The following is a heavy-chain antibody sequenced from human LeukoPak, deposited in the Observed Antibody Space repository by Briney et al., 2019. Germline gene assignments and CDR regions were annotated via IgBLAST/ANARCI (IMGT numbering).Heavy chain of an antibody. Sequence: GGSLRLSCTASGITFADYSVSWVRQAAGKGLEGVGFIRPTSLGSTSDFTGPVKGRFSISKDDSKTVAYLQMNSLETEDTAVYYCSARRFGDFVAGYLGGQGTRVTVSS. CDR1: GITFADYS. J-gene: IGHJ4*02. V-gene: IGHV3-49*04. CDR3: SARRFGDFVAGYL. CDR2: IRPTSLGSTS. D-gene: IGHD3-10*01.